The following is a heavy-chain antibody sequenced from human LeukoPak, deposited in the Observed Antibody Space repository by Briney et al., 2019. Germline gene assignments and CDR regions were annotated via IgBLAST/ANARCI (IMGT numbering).Heavy chain of an antibody. D-gene: IGHD2-15*01. J-gene: IGHJ4*02. CDR2: MNPNTGNT. CDR1: GYTFTAYW. Sequence: GASVKVSCKASGYTFTAYWMHWVRQAPGQGLEWMGWMNPNTGNTGYAQKFRGRVTMTRNTSISTASMELSSLTSEDTAVYYCARGAPGSHCSGGSCPYFDYWGQGTLVSVPS. V-gene: IGHV1-8*02. CDR3: ARGAPGSHCSGGSCPYFDY.